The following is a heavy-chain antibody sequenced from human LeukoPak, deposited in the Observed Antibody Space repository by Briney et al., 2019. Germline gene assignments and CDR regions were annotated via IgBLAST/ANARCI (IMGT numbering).Heavy chain of an antibody. V-gene: IGHV1-69*13. Sequence: SVKVSCKASGGTFSSYAISWVRQAPGQGLEWMGGIIPIFGTANYAQKFQGRVTITADESTSTAYMELRRLRSDDTAVYYCAREQYSSAWYGIDYWGQGTLVTVSS. CDR2: IIPIFGTA. CDR1: GGTFSSYA. J-gene: IGHJ4*02. D-gene: IGHD6-19*01. CDR3: AREQYSSAWYGIDY.